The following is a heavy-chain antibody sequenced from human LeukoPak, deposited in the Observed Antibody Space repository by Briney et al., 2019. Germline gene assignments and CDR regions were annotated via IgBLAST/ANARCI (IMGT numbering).Heavy chain of an antibody. Sequence: GGSLRLSCAASGFTFSSYAMSWVRQAPGKGLEWVSAISGSGGSTYYADSVKGRFTISRDNSKNTLYLQMNSLRAEDTAVYYCAKDGSTHWTAYYYYYGMDVWGQGTTVTVSS. CDR3: AKDGSTHWTAYYYYYGMDV. V-gene: IGHV3-23*01. CDR1: GFTFSSYA. CDR2: ISGSGGST. D-gene: IGHD1-26*01. J-gene: IGHJ6*02.